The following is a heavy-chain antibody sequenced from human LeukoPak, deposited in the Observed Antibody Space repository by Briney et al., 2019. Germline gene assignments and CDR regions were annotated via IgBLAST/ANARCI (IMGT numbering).Heavy chain of an antibody. CDR3: AGYCSSTSCYPYYYYYMDV. CDR2: INPNSGGT. J-gene: IGHJ6*03. Sequence: ASVKVSCKASGYTFTGYYMHWVRQAPGQGLEWMGWINPNSGGTNYAQKFQGRVTMTSDTSISTAYMELSRLRSDDTAVYYCAGYCSSTSCYPYYYYYMDVWGKGTTVTVSS. V-gene: IGHV1-2*02. CDR1: GYTFTGYY. D-gene: IGHD2-2*01.